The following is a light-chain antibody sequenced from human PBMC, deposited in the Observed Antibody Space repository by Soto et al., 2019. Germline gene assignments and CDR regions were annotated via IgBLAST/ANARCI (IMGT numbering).Light chain of an antibody. CDR1: SSDVGAYNY. CDR3: TSYAGTYSFFYV. Sequence: QSVLTQPPSASGSPGQSVTISCPGTSSDVGAYNYVSWYQQLPGKAPKLIIYEVSKRPSGVPDRFSGSKSGNTASLTVSGLQAEDEADYECTSYAGTYSFFYVFGTGTKVTVL. V-gene: IGLV2-8*01. CDR2: EVS. J-gene: IGLJ1*01.